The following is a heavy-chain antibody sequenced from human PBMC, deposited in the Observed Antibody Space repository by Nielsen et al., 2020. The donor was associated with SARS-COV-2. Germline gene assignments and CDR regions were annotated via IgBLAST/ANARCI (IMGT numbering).Heavy chain of an antibody. D-gene: IGHD3-16*01. Sequence: GESLKISCAASGFTFSSYGMHWVRQAPGKGLEWVAVIWYDGSNKYYADSVKGRFTISRDNSKNTLYLQMNSLRAEDTAVYYCARDLPIMITFGGANWFDPWGQGTLVTVSS. CDR3: ARDLPIMITFGGANWFDP. CDR1: GFTFSSYG. V-gene: IGHV3-33*01. J-gene: IGHJ5*02. CDR2: IWYDGSNK.